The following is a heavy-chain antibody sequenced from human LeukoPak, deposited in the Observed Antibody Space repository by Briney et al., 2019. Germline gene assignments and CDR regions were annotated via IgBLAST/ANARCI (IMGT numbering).Heavy chain of an antibody. CDR3: ARDQGIAAAGTVYYYYYGMDV. CDR2: ISSSSSYI. D-gene: IGHD6-13*01. CDR1: GFIFTDYW. Sequence: GGSLRLSCAASGFIFTDYWMNWVRQAPGKGLEWVSSISSSSSYIYYADSVKGRFTISRDNAKNSLYLQMNSLRAEDTAVYYCARDQGIAAAGTVYYYYYGMDVWGQGTTVPVSS. J-gene: IGHJ6*02. V-gene: IGHV3-21*01.